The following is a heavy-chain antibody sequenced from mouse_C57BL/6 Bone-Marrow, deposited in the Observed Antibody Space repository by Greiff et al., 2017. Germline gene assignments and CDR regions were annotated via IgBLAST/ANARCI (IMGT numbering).Heavy chain of an antibody. J-gene: IGHJ4*01. CDR3: ARRAYYDYDEAMDY. CDR2: ISSGGSYT. D-gene: IGHD2-4*01. Sequence: DVKLVESGGDLVKPGGCLKLSCAASGFTFSSYGMSWVRQTPDKRLEWVATISSGGSYTYYPDSVTGRFTISRDNAKNTLYLQMSNLKSEDTAMYYCARRAYYDYDEAMDYWGQGTSVTVSS. CDR1: GFTFSSYG. V-gene: IGHV5-6*02.